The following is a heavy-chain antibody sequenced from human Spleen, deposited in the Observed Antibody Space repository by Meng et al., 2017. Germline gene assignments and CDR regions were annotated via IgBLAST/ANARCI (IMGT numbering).Heavy chain of an antibody. Sequence: QVHLQQWGAGLLQPSEPLSLTCVVSGGSFSDYYWSWIRQPPGKGLEWIGEINHSGSTNYNPSLESRATISVDTSQNNLSLKLSSVTAADSAVYYCARGPTTMAHDFDYWGQGTLVTVSS. V-gene: IGHV4-34*01. CDR3: ARGPTTMAHDFDY. CDR1: GGSFSDYY. J-gene: IGHJ4*02. D-gene: IGHD4-11*01. CDR2: INHSGST.